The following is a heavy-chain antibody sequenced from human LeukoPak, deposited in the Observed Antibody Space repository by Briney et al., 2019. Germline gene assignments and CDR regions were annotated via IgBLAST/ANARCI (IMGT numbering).Heavy chain of an antibody. V-gene: IGHV3-30*02. CDR3: ARDRGWGMDV. J-gene: IGHJ6*03. Sequence: GSLRLSCAASGFTFSSYGMHWVRQAPGKGLEWVAFIRYDGSNKYFADSVKGRFTISRDSSKNTLYLQMNSLRAEDTAVYYCARDRGWGMDVWGKGTTVTISS. CDR1: GFTFSSYG. CDR2: IRYDGSNK. D-gene: IGHD5-12*01.